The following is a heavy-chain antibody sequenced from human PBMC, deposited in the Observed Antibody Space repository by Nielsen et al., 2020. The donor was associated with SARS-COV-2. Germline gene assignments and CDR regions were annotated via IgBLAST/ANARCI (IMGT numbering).Heavy chain of an antibody. V-gene: IGHV3-48*03. D-gene: IGHD1-26*01. CDR1: GFTFSSYE. Sequence: GGSLRLSCAASGFTFSSYEMNWVRQAPGKGLAWVSYISSSGSTIYYADSVKGRFTISRDNAKNTLYLQMNSLRAEDTAVYYCAREGTVGAGGFDYWGQGTLVTVSS. CDR2: ISSSGSTI. J-gene: IGHJ4*02. CDR3: AREGTVGAGGFDY.